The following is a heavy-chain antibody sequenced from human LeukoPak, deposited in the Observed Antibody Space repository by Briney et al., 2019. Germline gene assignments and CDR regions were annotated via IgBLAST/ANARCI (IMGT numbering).Heavy chain of an antibody. V-gene: IGHV4-4*07. J-gene: IGHJ3*02. CDR2: IHTSGST. CDR1: GGSISSYY. D-gene: IGHD5-24*01. CDR3: ARGAGSTISNDAFDI. Sequence: SETLSLTCTVSGGSISSYYWSWIRQPAGKGLEWIGRIHTSGSTNYNPSLKSRVTMSVDTSKNQFSLKLSSVTAADTAVYYCARGAGSTISNDAFDIWGQGTMVTVSS.